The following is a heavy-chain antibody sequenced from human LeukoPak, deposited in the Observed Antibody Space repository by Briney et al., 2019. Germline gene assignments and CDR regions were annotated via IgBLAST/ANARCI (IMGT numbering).Heavy chain of an antibody. Sequence: GGSLRLSCAASGFTFSSHWMHWVRQAPGKGLVWVSRINSDGSSTTYADSVKGRFTISRDNAKNTLYLQMNSLRAEDTAVYYCASGGGYVIDYGMDVWGQGTTVTVSS. V-gene: IGHV3-74*01. CDR2: INSDGSST. CDR3: ASGGGYVIDYGMDV. D-gene: IGHD1-26*01. CDR1: GFTFSSHW. J-gene: IGHJ6*02.